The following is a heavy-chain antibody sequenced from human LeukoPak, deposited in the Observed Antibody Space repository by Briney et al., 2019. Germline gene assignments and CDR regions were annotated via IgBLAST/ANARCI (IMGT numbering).Heavy chain of an antibody. Sequence: GGSLRLSCAASGFTFSRNGMHWVRQAPGKGLEWVACIWYDGSQKYFADSVKGRFTIPRDNTMNTLYLQMNSLRVEDTAVYYCARIYGSTWTLDYWGQGTLVTVSS. J-gene: IGHJ4*01. CDR2: IWYDGSQK. CDR1: GFTFSRNG. CDR3: ARIYGSTWTLDY. D-gene: IGHD6-13*01. V-gene: IGHV3-33*01.